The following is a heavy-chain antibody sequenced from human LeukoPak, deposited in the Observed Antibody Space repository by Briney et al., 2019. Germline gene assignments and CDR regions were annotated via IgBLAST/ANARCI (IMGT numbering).Heavy chain of an antibody. J-gene: IGHJ4*02. CDR3: ARDRHVGATRYYFDY. CDR2: IKQDGSEK. D-gene: IGHD1-26*01. CDR1: GFTFSGYW. Sequence: GGSLRLSCAASGFTFSGYWMSWVRQAPGKGLKWVANIKQDGSEKYYVDSVKGRFTISRDNAQNSLYLQMNSLRAEDTAVYYCARDRHVGATRYYFDYWGQGTLVTVSS. V-gene: IGHV3-7*01.